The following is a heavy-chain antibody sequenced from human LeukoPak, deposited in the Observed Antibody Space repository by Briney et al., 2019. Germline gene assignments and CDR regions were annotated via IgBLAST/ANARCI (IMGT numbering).Heavy chain of an antibody. CDR3: AKTYYDSRGRTRWVFQH. J-gene: IGHJ1*01. V-gene: IGHV3-30*18. CDR2: ISYDGSNK. Sequence: GVSLSLSCAASRFTFSSYHMHRLRQAPGKGLEWVAVISYDGSNKYYADSVKCRFTISRDNSKNTLYLQMTSLRDEDTAVYYCAKTYYDSRGRTRWVFQHWGQGTLVTVSS. CDR1: RFTFSSYH. D-gene: IGHD3-22*01.